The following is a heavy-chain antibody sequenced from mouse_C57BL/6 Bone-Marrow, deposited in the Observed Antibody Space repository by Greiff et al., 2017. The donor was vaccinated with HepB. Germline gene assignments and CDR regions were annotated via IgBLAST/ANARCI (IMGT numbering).Heavy chain of an antibody. V-gene: IGHV1-5*01. CDR3: TRYHYYGSSTYYAMDY. CDR2: IYPGNSDT. Sequence: VHVKQSGPVLARPGASVKMSCKTSGYTFTSYWMHWVKQRPGQGLEWIGAIYPGNSDTSYNQKFKGKAKLTAVTSASTAYMELSSLTNEDSAVYYCTRYHYYGSSTYYAMDYWGQGTSVTVSS. J-gene: IGHJ4*01. D-gene: IGHD1-1*01. CDR1: GYTFTSYW.